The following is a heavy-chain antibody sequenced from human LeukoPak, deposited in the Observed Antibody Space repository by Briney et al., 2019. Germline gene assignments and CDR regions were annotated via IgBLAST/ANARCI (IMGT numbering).Heavy chain of an antibody. Sequence: GGSLRLSCAASGFTFSTYDFHWVRQAPGKGLEWVTFIRYDGNYKYYAVSVKGRFTISRDNSKNTLYLQMNSLRADDTAVYYCAKAAEWLRSPFDYWGQGTLVTVSS. CDR2: IRYDGNYK. V-gene: IGHV3-30*02. J-gene: IGHJ4*02. CDR1: GFTFSTYD. D-gene: IGHD5-12*01. CDR3: AKAAEWLRSPFDY.